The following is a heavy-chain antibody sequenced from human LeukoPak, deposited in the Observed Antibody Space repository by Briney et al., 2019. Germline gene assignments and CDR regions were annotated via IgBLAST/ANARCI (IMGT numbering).Heavy chain of an antibody. J-gene: IGHJ4*02. V-gene: IGHV7-4-1*02. CDR2: INTNTGNP. Sequence: GGSVKVSCKASGYTFTSYAMNWVRQAPGQGHEWMGWINTNTGNPTYAQGFTGRFVFSLDTSVSTAYLQISSLKAEDTAVYYCAREFGQPHSRVDDYWGQGTLVTVSS. CDR1: GYTFTSYA. D-gene: IGHD3-16*01. CDR3: AREFGQPHSRVDDY.